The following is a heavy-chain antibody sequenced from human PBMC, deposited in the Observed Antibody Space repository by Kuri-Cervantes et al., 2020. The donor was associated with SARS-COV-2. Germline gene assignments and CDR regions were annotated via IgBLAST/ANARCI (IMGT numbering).Heavy chain of an antibody. J-gene: IGHJ6*02. V-gene: IGHV3-7*05. Sequence: GGSLRLSCAASGFTVSSYWMSWVRQAPGQGLEWVANIKQNGSEKYYMDSVKDRFTISRNNAKNSMYLKMNSLRAEDTTVYYGSRSPTDCSRTSCYGAYGMDVWGQGTTVTVSS. CDR3: SRSPTDCSRTSCYGAYGMDV. CDR1: GFTVSSYW. D-gene: IGHD2-2*01. CDR2: IKQNGSEK.